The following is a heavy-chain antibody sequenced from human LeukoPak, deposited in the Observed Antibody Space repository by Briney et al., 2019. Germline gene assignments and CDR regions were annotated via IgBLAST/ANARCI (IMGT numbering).Heavy chain of an antibody. CDR3: ARALPRFGDVPDH. Sequence: RASQTLSLTCTVSGGSISSGGYYWNWIRQHPGKGLEWIGYIYYRGSTYYNPSLKSRVTISIDTSKNQFSLKLTSVTAADTAVYYCARALPRFGDVPDHWGQGTLVTVSS. CDR2: IYYRGST. V-gene: IGHV4-31*03. CDR1: GGSISSGGYY. D-gene: IGHD3-10*01. J-gene: IGHJ4*02.